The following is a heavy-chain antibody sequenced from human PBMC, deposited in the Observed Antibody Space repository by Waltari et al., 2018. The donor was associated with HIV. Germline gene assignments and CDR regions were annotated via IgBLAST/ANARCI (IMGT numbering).Heavy chain of an antibody. CDR2: INHSGST. Sequence: QVQLQQWGAGLLKPSETLSLTCAVYGGSFSGYYWSWITQPPGKGLEWIGEINHSGSTNYNPSLKSRVTISVDTSKNQFSLKLSSVTAADTAVYYCARVDDVTMVRGVQKMGSFYYYGMDVWGQGTTVTVSS. CDR3: ARVDDVTMVRGVQKMGSFYYYGMDV. V-gene: IGHV4-34*01. D-gene: IGHD3-10*01. CDR1: GGSFSGYY. J-gene: IGHJ6*02.